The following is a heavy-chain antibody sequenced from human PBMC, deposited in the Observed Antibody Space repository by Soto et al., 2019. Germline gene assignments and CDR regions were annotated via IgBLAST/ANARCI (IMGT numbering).Heavy chain of an antibody. CDR2: IYPGDSDA. CDR3: ARQGGEYNTMSDY. D-gene: IGHD3-10*01. Sequence: PGESLKISCKGSGYTFSKYWIGWVCQTPGKGLEWMGMIYPGDSDARYSSSFEGQVTFSVDKSINTAYLQWNSLKASDTAMYYCARQGGEYNTMSDYWGQGTLVTVSS. V-gene: IGHV5-51*01. J-gene: IGHJ4*02. CDR1: GYTFSKYW.